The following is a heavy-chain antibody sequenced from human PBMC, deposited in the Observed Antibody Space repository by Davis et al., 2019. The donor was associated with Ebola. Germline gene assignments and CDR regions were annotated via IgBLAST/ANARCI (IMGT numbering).Heavy chain of an antibody. J-gene: IGHJ6*02. D-gene: IGHD3-3*01. CDR3: AREMYYDFWSGYYTDYYYYGMDV. CDR1: GFTFSSYE. Sequence: GESLKISCAASGFTFSSYEMNWVRQAPGKGLEWVSYISSSGSTIYYADSVKGRFTISRDNAKNSLYLQMNSLRAEDTAVYYCAREMYYDFWSGYYTDYYYYGMDVWGQGTTVTVSS. CDR2: ISSSGSTI. V-gene: IGHV3-48*03.